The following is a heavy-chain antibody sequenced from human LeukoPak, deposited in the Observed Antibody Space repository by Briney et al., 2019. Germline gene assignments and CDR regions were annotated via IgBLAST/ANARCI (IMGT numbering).Heavy chain of an antibody. Sequence: GESLKISCKASGYTFTTYWIGWVRQMPGKGLEWMGIIYPGDSDTRYSPSFQGQVTISADKSISTAYLQWSSLKASDTAIYYCARREGGYNFDYWGQGTLVTVSS. V-gene: IGHV5-51*01. J-gene: IGHJ4*02. CDR3: ARREGGYNFDY. CDR2: IYPGDSDT. D-gene: IGHD5-24*01. CDR1: GYTFTTYW.